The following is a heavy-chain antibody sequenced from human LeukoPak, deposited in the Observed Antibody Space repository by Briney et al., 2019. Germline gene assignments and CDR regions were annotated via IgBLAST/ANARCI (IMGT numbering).Heavy chain of an antibody. CDR2: INPNRGGT. Sequence: ASVKVSCKASGYTFTGYYMHWVRQAPGQGLEWMGWINPNRGGTNYAQKFQGRVTMTRDTSISTAYMELSRLRSDDTAVYYCARDGRGHWDTRIWYLGNWFDPWGQGTLVTVSS. CDR1: GYTFTGYY. V-gene: IGHV1-2*02. J-gene: IGHJ5*02. D-gene: IGHD6-13*01. CDR3: ARDGRGHWDTRIWYLGNWFDP.